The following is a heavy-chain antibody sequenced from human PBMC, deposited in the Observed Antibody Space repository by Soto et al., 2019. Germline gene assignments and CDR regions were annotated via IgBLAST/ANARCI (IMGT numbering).Heavy chain of an antibody. CDR1: GYTFTSYG. Sequence: QVQLVQSGAEVKKPGASVKVSCKASGYTFTSYGISWVRQAPGQGLEWMGWISAYNGNTNYAQKLQGRVTMTTDTXTXTXXMELRSLRADDTAVYYCARVRGIAVAGGYYYGMDVWGQGTTVTVSS. V-gene: IGHV1-18*01. CDR3: ARVRGIAVAGGYYYGMDV. D-gene: IGHD6-19*01. CDR2: ISAYNGNT. J-gene: IGHJ6*02.